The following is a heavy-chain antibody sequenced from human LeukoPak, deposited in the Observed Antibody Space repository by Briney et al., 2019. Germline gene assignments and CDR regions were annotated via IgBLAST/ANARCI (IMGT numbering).Heavy chain of an antibody. Sequence: PGGSLRLSCAASGLTFRTYGMHWVRQAPGKGLEWVAAIYNDGTTKYYANSVKGRFTISRDNSENRLYLQMNSLSAEDTAVYCCATDGLTKEVVGATFDNWGQGTLVTVSS. D-gene: IGHD2-15*01. V-gene: IGHV3-33*03. CDR1: GLTFRTYG. CDR3: ATDGLTKEVVGATFDN. CDR2: IYNDGTTK. J-gene: IGHJ4*02.